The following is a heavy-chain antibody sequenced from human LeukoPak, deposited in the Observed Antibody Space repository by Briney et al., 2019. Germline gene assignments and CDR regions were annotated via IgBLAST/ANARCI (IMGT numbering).Heavy chain of an antibody. CDR3: ARDRH. CDR1: GGSISNFY. J-gene: IGHJ4*02. CDR2: IYYSGST. Sequence: SETLSLTCTVSGGSISNFYWNWIRQPPGKGLEWIGYIYYSGSTNYNPSLKSRVTISIDTSKNQFSLKLSSVTAADTAVYCCARDRHWGQGTLVTVSS. V-gene: IGHV4-59*01.